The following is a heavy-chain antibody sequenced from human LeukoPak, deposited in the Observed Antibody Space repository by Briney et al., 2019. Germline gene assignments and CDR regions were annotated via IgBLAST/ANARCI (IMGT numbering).Heavy chain of an antibody. CDR3: ARGVSVRPFDY. V-gene: IGHV4-34*01. CDR1: GGSFSGYY. D-gene: IGHD5/OR15-5a*01. CDR2: INHSGST. J-gene: IGHJ4*02. Sequence: KTSETLSLTCAVYGGSFSGYYWSWIRQPPGKGLEWIGEINHSGSTNYNPSLKSRVTISVDTSKNQFSLKLSSVTAADTAVYYCARGVSVRPFDYWGQGTLVTVSS.